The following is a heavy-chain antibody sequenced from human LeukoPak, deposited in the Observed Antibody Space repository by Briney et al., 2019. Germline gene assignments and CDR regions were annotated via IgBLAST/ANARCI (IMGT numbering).Heavy chain of an antibody. CDR2: ISYDGGNI. J-gene: IGHJ4*02. CDR3: ARDPPFRSGWSQNLFDH. D-gene: IGHD6-19*01. V-gene: IGHV3-30*19. Sequence: PGGSLRLSCAPSGFSFGDFAMHWVRQAPGKGLEWVAFISYDGGNIYYADSVRGRFTISRDNSKNMLFLHMNSLRPEDTAVYYCARDPPFRSGWSQNLFDHWGQGTLVTVSS. CDR1: GFSFGDFA.